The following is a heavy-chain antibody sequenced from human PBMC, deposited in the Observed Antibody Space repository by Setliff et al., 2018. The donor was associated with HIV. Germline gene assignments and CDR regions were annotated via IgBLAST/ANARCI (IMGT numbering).Heavy chain of an antibody. CDR1: GSTFSTYD. D-gene: IGHD6-13*01. Sequence: RASVKVSCKASGSTFSTYDINWVRQAPGQGPEWMGWMDPNSGNTGYAPKLQGRVTMTRNTSTSTAYMELSSLRSDDTAVYYCASSWSRVPYYGMDVWGQGTTVTVSS. CDR2: MDPNSGNT. CDR3: ASSWSRVPYYGMDV. V-gene: IGHV1-8*01. J-gene: IGHJ6*02.